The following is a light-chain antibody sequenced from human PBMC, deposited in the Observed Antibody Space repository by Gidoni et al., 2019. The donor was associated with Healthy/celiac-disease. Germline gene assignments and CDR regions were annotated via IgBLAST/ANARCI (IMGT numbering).Light chain of an antibody. CDR1: QSLLHSNGYNY. V-gene: IGKV2-28*01. J-gene: IGKJ4*01. CDR2: LGS. CDR3: MQALKTPIT. Sequence: DIVMTQSPLSLPVTPGEPASISCRSSQSLLHSNGYNYLDWYLQKPGQSPQLLISLGSNRASGVPDRVSGSGSGKDFTLKISRVEAEDVGVYYCMQALKTPITFGGGTKVEIK.